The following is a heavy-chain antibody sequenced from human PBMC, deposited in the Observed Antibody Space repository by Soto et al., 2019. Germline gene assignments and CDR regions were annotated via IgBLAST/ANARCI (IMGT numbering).Heavy chain of an antibody. Sequence: LRLSCAASGFTFSSYAMSWVRQAPGKGLEWIGYIYHSGSTYYNPSLKSRVTISVDRSTNQFSLKLSSVTAADTAVYDCARVPGPWGQGTLLTVSS. CDR2: IYHSGST. CDR1: GFTFSSYA. CDR3: ARVPGP. V-gene: IGHV4-30-2*01. J-gene: IGHJ5*02.